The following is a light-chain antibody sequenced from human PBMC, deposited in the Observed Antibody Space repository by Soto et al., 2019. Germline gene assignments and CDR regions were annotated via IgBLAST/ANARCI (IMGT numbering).Light chain of an antibody. CDR1: QSVSSQ. CDR2: GAS. CDR3: QQLYNSPIT. Sequence: DIEMTQSPSTLSASVGERATLTCRASQSVSSQLAWYQQKPGKAPKLLIYGASTMESGVPARFSGSGSGTEFTLTISSLQSEDFATYYCQQLYNSPITFGQGTRLEIK. V-gene: IGKV1-5*01. J-gene: IGKJ5*01.